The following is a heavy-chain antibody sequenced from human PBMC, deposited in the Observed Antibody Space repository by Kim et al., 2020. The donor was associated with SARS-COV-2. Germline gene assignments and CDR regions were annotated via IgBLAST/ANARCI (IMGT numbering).Heavy chain of an antibody. CDR2: IRSKPNIYAS. D-gene: IGHD2-2*01. CDR1: GFTFSGST. V-gene: IGHV3-73*01. CDR3: TRVNPIPGRCYDALDI. J-gene: IGHJ3*02. Sequence: GGSLRLSCAASGFTFSGSTMHWVRQASGKGLEWVGRIRSKPNIYASAYAASVKGRFTISRDDSKNTAYLQMSSLKTEDTAIYYCTRVNPIPGRCYDALDIWGQGTTVTVSS.